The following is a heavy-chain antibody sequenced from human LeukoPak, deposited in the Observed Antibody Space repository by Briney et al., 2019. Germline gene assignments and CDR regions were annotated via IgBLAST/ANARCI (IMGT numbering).Heavy chain of an antibody. Sequence: GGSLRLSCAASGFTFSSYAMSWVRQAPGKGLEWVSAISGSGGSTYYADSVKGRFTISRDNSKNTLDLQMNSLRAEDTAVYYCAKDVPPMGYYYDTSGLNAFDIWGQGTVVTVSS. D-gene: IGHD3-22*01. V-gene: IGHV3-23*01. CDR3: AKDVPPMGYYYDTSGLNAFDI. J-gene: IGHJ3*02. CDR2: ISGSGGST. CDR1: GFTFSSYA.